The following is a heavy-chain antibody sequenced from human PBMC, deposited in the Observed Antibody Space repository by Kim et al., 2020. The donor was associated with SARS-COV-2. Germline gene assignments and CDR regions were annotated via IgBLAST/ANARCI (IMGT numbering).Heavy chain of an antibody. V-gene: IGHV1-69*13. J-gene: IGHJ1*01. Sequence: SVKVSCKASGGTFSSYAISWVRQAPGQGLEWMGGIIPIFGTANYAQKFQGRVTITADESTSTAYMELSSLRSEDTAVYYCAREGTYGDYDRFYFQHWGQGTLVTVSS. CDR1: GGTFSSYA. CDR2: IIPIFGTA. D-gene: IGHD4-17*01. CDR3: AREGTYGDYDRFYFQH.